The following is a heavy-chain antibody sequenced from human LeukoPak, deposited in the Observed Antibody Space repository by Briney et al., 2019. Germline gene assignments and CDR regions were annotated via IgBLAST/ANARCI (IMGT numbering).Heavy chain of an antibody. V-gene: IGHV4-38-2*01. D-gene: IGHD1-26*01. J-gene: IGHJ4*02. CDR2: IYHSGST. CDR3: ATVGYLELYFDY. Sequence: SETLSLTCAVSGYSISSGYYWGWIRQPPGKGLEWIGSIYHSGSTYYNPSLKSRVTISVDTSKNQFSLKLSSVTAADTAVYYCATVGYLELYFDYWGQGTLVTVSS. CDR1: GYSISSGYY.